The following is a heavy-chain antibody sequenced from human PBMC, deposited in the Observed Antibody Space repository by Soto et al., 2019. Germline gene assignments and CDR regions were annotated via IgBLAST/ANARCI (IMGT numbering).Heavy chain of an antibody. V-gene: IGHV5-51*01. CDR2: IYPGDSDT. D-gene: IGHD6-6*01. Sequence: GEALKISCKGSGYSFTSYWIGWVRQMPGKGLEWMGFIYPGDSDTRYSPSFQGQVTISADKSISTAYLQWSSLKASDTAMYYCVRGREYSTHLDAFDGWAQGTLVTVSS. CDR3: VRGREYSTHLDAFDG. CDR1: GYSFTSYW. J-gene: IGHJ3*01.